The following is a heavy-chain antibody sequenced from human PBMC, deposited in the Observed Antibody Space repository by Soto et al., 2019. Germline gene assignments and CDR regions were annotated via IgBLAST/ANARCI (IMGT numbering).Heavy chain of an antibody. CDR2: IKQEGSEK. D-gene: IGHD2-2*01. J-gene: IGHJ4*02. V-gene: IGHV3-7*01. CDR3: ARGRGCSTGCHNFDY. Sequence: EVQLVESGGGLVQPGGSLRLSCAASGFTFSSYWMSWVRQAPGKGLEGVANIKQEGSEKYYVDSVKGRFTISRDNAKNSLYLQMNSLRAEDTAVYYCARGRGCSTGCHNFDYWGQGTLVTVSS. CDR1: GFTFSSYW.